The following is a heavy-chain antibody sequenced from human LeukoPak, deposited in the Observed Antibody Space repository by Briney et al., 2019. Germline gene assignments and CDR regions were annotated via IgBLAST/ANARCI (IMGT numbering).Heavy chain of an antibody. J-gene: IGHJ4*02. CDR3: APFDSSGWYKSPRLFDY. CDR2: ISSSSSYI. V-gene: IGHV3-21*01. Sequence: GGSLRLSCAASGFTFSSYSMNWVRQAPGKGLEWVSSISSSSSYIYYADSVEGRFTVSRDNAKNSLYLQMNSLRAEDTAVYYCAPFDSSGWYKSPRLFDYWGQGTLVTVSS. CDR1: GFTFSSYS. D-gene: IGHD6-19*01.